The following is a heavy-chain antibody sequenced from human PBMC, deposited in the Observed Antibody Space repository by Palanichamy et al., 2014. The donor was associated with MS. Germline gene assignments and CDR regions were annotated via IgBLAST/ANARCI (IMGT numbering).Heavy chain of an antibody. Sequence: DVQLVQSGAEVKKPGESLKISCKGSGYTFSTYWIGWVRQMPGKGLEWMGIIYPGDSTARYNPSFQGQVTISVDKSISAAYLQWSSLKASDTAMYYCSRHTGSGVGALGEYWGQGTLVTVSS. CDR2: IYPGDSTA. D-gene: IGHD3-3*01. CDR3: SRHTGSGVGALGEY. CDR1: GYTFSTYW. V-gene: IGHV5-51*01. J-gene: IGHJ4*02.